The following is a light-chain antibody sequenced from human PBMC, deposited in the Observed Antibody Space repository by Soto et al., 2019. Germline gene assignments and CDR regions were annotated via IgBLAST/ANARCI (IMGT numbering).Light chain of an antibody. CDR3: CSYASGSTWV. V-gene: IGLV2-23*01. J-gene: IGLJ3*02. CDR2: EDS. CDR1: SSDVGSHNL. Sequence: QSALTQPASVSGPPGQSITISCTGTSSDVGSHNLVSWYQQHPGKAPKIIISEDSKRPSGISNRVSGSKSGNTASLTISGLQAEDEADYYCCSYASGSTWVFGGGTKLTVL.